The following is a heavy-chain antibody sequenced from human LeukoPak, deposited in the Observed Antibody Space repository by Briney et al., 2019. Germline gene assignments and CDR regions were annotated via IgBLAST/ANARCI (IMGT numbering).Heavy chain of an antibody. V-gene: IGHV1-24*01. Sequence: ASVKVSCNVSGYTLTELSMHWVRQAPGKGLEWMGGFDPEDGETNYAQNFQGRVTMTEDTPTDTAYMELSSLRSEDTAVYYCATRSPQWSILHFDYWGQGTLVTVSS. J-gene: IGHJ4*02. CDR1: GYTLTELS. CDR3: ATRSPQWSILHFDY. CDR2: FDPEDGET. D-gene: IGHD2-15*01.